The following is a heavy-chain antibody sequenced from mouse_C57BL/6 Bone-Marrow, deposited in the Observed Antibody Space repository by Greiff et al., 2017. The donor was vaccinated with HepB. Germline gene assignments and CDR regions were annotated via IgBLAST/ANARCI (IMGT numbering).Heavy chain of an antibody. CDR2: ISNGGGST. D-gene: IGHD2-3*01. J-gene: IGHJ2*01. V-gene: IGHV5-12*01. Sequence: EVHLVESGGGLVQPGGSLKLSCAASGFTFSDYYMYWVRQTPEKRLEWVAYISNGGGSTYYPDTVKGRFTISRDNAKNTLYLQMSRLKSEDTAMYYCARQRWSYLDYWGQGTTLTVSS. CDR1: GFTFSDYY. CDR3: ARQRWSYLDY.